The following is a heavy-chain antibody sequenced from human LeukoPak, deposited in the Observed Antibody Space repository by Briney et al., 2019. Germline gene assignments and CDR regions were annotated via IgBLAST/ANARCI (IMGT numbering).Heavy chain of an antibody. CDR1: GFTVSSNY. V-gene: IGHV3-53*01. Sequence: GGSLRLSCAASGFTVSSNYMSWVRQAPGKGLEWVSVIYSGGSTYYADSVKGRFTISRDISKNTVYLHMNNLRVEDTAVYFCARGNRYDSSGYRSLYWYFDLWGRGTLVTVSS. CDR2: IYSGGST. D-gene: IGHD3-22*01. J-gene: IGHJ2*01. CDR3: ARGNRYDSSGYRSLYWYFDL.